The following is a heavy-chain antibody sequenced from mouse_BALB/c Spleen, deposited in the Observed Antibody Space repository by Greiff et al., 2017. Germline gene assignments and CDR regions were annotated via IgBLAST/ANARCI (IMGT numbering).Heavy chain of an antibody. J-gene: IGHJ2*01. CDR1: GYTFTSYY. D-gene: IGHD1-1*01. CDR3: ARFAHYYGSSDY. CDR2: IYPGNVNT. Sequence: QVQLKQSGPELVKPGASVRISCKASGYTFTSYYIHWVKQRPGQGLEWIGWIYPGNVNTKYNEKFKGKATLTADKSSSTAYMQLSSLTSEDSAVYFCARFAHYYGSSDYWGQGTTLTVSS. V-gene: IGHV1S56*01.